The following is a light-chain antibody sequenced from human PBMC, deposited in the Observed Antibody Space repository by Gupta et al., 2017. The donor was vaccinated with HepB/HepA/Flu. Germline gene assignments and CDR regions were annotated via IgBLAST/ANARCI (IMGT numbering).Light chain of an antibody. CDR2: DAS. V-gene: IGKV3-11*01. CDR1: QSVSSY. Sequence: EIVLTQSPATLSLSPGERATLSCRDSQSVSSYLAWYQQKPGQAPRLIIYDASNRATGIPARFSGSGDEKDFTLTSSRREYEDFAVYYGQQRSSFFTFGHGTKVDIK. CDR3: QQRSSFFT. J-gene: IGKJ3*01.